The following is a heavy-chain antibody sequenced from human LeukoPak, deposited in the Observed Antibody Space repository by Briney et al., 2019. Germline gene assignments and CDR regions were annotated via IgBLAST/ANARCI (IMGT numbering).Heavy chain of an antibody. CDR1: GASISSYY. CDR2: IYTSGST. Sequence: PSETLSLTCTVSGASISSYYWSWIRQPAGKGLEWIGRIYTSGSTNYNPSLKSRVTISVDTSKNQFSLKLSSVTAADTAVYYCASGRSTAGSALRYFDWLLFGEYGYWGQGTLVTVSS. D-gene: IGHD3-9*01. J-gene: IGHJ4*02. V-gene: IGHV4-4*07. CDR3: ASGRSTAGSALRYFDWLLFGEYGY.